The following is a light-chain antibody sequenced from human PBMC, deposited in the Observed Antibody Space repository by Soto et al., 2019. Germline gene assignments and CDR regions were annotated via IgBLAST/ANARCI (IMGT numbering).Light chain of an antibody. CDR2: DVS. CDR1: SSDVGDYNS. J-gene: IGLJ1*01. CDR3: CSYVGGYSYV. Sequence: QSVLTQPRSVSGSPGQSVTVSCIGTSSDVGDYNSVSWYQQHPGKAPKLMIHDVSKRPSGVPDRFSGSKSGNTASLTISGLQAEDEAYYYCCSYVGGYSYVFGIGTKLTVL. V-gene: IGLV2-11*01.